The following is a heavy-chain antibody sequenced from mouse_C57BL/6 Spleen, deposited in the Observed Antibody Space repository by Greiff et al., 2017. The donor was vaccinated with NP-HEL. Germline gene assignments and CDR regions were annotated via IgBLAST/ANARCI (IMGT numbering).Heavy chain of an antibody. J-gene: IGHJ2*01. CDR1: GYSITSGYY. D-gene: IGHD4-1*01. Sequence: EVKLMESGPGLVKPSQSLSLTCSVTGYSITSGYYWNWIRQFPGNKLEWMGYISYDGSNNYNPSLKNRISITRDTSKNQFFLKLNSVTTEDTATYYCAREDWDEGDYWGQGTTLTVSS. V-gene: IGHV3-6*01. CDR3: AREDWDEGDY. CDR2: ISYDGSN.